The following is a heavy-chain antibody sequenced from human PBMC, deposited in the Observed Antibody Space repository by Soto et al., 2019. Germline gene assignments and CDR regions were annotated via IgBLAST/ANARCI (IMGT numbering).Heavy chain of an antibody. J-gene: IGHJ5*02. CDR2: MNPNSGNT. D-gene: IGHD6-6*01. CDR3: ARGHISSTKNWLDP. CDR1: GYTFTSYH. V-gene: IGHV1-8*01. Sequence: QVQLVQSGAEVKKPGASVKVSCKGSGYTFTSYHINWVRQATGQGLEWMGWMNPNSGNTGYAQTLQGSVTMTWDTSISTAYMELSSLRFEDTAMYYCARGHISSTKNWLDPWGQGTLVTVSS.